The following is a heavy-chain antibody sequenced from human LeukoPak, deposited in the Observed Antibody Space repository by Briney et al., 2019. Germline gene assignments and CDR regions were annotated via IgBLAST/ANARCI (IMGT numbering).Heavy chain of an antibody. CDR3: ARGLRYFDWLLSASWFDP. V-gene: IGHV4-30-4*01. CDR1: GGSISSGDYY. Sequence: PSQTLSLTCTVSGGSISSGDYYWSWIRQPPGKGLEWIGYIYYSGSTYYNPSLKSRVTISVDTSKNQFFLKLSSVTAADTAVYYCARGLRYFDWLLSASWFDPWGQGTLVTVSS. CDR2: IYYSGST. D-gene: IGHD3-9*01. J-gene: IGHJ5*02.